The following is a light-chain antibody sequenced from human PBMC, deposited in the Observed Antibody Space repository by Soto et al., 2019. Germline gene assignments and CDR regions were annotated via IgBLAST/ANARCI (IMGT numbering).Light chain of an antibody. J-gene: IGLJ7*01. CDR2: NNS. Sequence: QSVLTQPPSASGTPGQRVTISCSGSSSNIGSNTVTWYQHLPGTAPKLLIYNNSQRPSGVPDRFSGSKSGTSASLAISGLQSEDEADYYCAAWDDSLNAPVFGGGTQLTVL. CDR1: SSNIGSNT. V-gene: IGLV1-44*01. CDR3: AAWDDSLNAPV.